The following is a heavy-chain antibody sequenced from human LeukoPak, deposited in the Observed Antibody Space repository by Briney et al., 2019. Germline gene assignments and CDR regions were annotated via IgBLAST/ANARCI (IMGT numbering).Heavy chain of an antibody. V-gene: IGHV1-2*02. CDR1: GYTFTAYY. D-gene: IGHD4-17*01. CDR3: ASLYGDYVGSDY. CDR2: INPNSGGT. Sequence: GASMKVSCKASGYTFTAYYMHWVRQAPGQGLEWMGWINPNSGGTNYAQRFQGRVTMTRDTSISTAYMELSRLRSDDTAVYYCASLYGDYVGSDYWGQGTLVTVSS. J-gene: IGHJ4*02.